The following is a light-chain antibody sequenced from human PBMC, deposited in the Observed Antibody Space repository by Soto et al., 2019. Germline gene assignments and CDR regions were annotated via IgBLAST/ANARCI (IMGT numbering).Light chain of an antibody. CDR2: AAS. J-gene: IGKJ4*01. Sequence: DIQMTQSPSSLSASAGDRVTVTCRASQGISSYLAWYQQKPGKVPKLLIFAASTLPPGVPSRFSGSGSGTDFTLTIRSLQPEDVATYYCQKYDSASSPTFGGGTKVEIK. V-gene: IGKV1-27*01. CDR3: QKYDSASSPT. CDR1: QGISSY.